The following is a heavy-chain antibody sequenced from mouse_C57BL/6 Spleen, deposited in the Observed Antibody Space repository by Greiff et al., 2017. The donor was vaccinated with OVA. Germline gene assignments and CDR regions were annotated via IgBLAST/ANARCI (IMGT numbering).Heavy chain of an antibody. D-gene: IGHD2-4*01. Sequence: EVKLVESGGGLVKPGGSLKLSCAASGFTFSSYAMSWVRQTPEKRLEWVATISDGGSYTYYPDNVKGRFTISRDNAKNNLYLQMSHLKSEDTAMYYCARDGGYDYDGNAMDYWGQGTSVTVSS. CDR2: ISDGGSYT. CDR1: GFTFSSYA. J-gene: IGHJ4*01. CDR3: ARDGGYDYDGNAMDY. V-gene: IGHV5-4*01.